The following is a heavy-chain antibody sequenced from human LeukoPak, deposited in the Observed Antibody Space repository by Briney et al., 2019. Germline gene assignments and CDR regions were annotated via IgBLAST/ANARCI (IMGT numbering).Heavy chain of an antibody. CDR2: ISSSGST. CDR1: GDSISSGDYY. D-gene: IGHD3-10*01. CDR3: ARDRGYMDV. J-gene: IGHJ6*03. Sequence: SQTLSLTCTVSGDSISSGDYYWSWIRQPAGKGLEWIGRISSSGSTNYNPSLKSRVTISVDTSKNQFSLKLSSVTAADTAVYYCARDRGYMDVWGEGTTVTVSS. V-gene: IGHV4-61*02.